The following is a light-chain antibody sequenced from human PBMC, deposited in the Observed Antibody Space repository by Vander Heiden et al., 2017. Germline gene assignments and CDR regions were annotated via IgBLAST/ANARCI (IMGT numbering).Light chain of an antibody. CDR1: QSISSW. J-gene: IGKJ2*01. CDR3: QQYNSYSMYT. V-gene: IGKV1-5*03. CDR2: KAS. Sequence: DIQMTQSPSTLSASVGDRVTITCRASQSISSWLAWYQQKSGKAPKLLIYKASSLESGVPSRFSGSGYGKEFTLTISSRQPDDFAPYYCQQYNSYSMYTFGQGTKMEIK.